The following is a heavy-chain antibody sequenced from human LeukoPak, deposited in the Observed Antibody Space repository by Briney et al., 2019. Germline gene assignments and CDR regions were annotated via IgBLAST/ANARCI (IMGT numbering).Heavy chain of an antibody. V-gene: IGHV3-23*01. CDR1: GFTFSSYG. CDR3: AKDFSFIVAATFDH. CDR2: IVGSGAST. Sequence: PGGSLRLSCAASGFTFSSYGMSWVRQAPGKGLEWVSGIVGSGASTYYADSVKGRFTTSRDNSKNTLYLQMNSLRAEDTAVYYCAKDFSFIVAATFDHWGQGTLVTVSS. D-gene: IGHD6-13*01. J-gene: IGHJ4*02.